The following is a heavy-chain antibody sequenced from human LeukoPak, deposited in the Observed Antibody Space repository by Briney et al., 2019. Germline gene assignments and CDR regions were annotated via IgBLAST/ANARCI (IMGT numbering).Heavy chain of an antibody. CDR1: GFTFTSSA. V-gene: IGHV1-58*01. J-gene: IGHJ4*02. CDR3: AAPARDSSGSPFDY. Sequence: GTSVTVSCKASGFTFTSSAVQWVRQARGQRLEWMGWIVVGSGNTNYAQKFQERVTITRDMSTSTAYMELSSLRSEDTAVYYCAAPARDSSGSPFDYWGQGTLVTVSS. CDR2: IVVGSGNT. D-gene: IGHD3-22*01.